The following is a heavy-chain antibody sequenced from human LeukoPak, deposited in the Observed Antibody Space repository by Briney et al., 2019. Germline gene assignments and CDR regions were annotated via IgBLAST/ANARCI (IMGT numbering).Heavy chain of an antibody. CDR2: IKQDGSEK. Sequence: GGSLRLSCAASGFTFSSYWMSWVRQAPGKGLEWVANIKQDGSEKYYVDSVKGRFTISRDNSKNTLHLQMNSLIAEDTALYYCAKDGRVMVRGDSFDYWGQGTLVTVSS. CDR1: GFTFSSYW. J-gene: IGHJ4*02. V-gene: IGHV3-7*01. D-gene: IGHD3-10*01. CDR3: AKDGRVMVRGDSFDY.